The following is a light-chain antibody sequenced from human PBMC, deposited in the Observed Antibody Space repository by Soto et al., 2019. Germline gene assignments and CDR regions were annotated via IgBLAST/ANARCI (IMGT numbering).Light chain of an antibody. CDR3: ATWDDSLNARGV. Sequence: QSVLTQTPSASGTPGQTVTISCSGSRSNIGNNAVSWYQQFPGTAPKLLIYKNNQRPSGVPDRFSGSKSGTSASLAISGLQSEDEADYYCATWDDSLNARGVLGGGTKLTVL. V-gene: IGLV1-44*01. J-gene: IGLJ3*02. CDR2: KNN. CDR1: RSNIGNNA.